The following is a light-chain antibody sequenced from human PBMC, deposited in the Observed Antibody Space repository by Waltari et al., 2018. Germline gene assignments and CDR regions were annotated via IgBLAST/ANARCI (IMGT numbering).Light chain of an antibody. CDR2: DAS. CDR3: QQYNTYPWT. J-gene: IGKJ1*01. Sequence: DIQMTQSPSTVSASVGDRVTITCRASQSISSWLAWYRQKPGKDPKLLIYDASSLESGVPSRFSGSGSGTEFTLTISSLQPDDFAAYYCQQYNTYPWTFGQGTKVEIK. V-gene: IGKV1-5*01. CDR1: QSISSW.